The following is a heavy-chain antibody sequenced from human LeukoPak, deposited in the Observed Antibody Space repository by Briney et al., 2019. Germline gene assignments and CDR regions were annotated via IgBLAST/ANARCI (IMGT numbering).Heavy chain of an antibody. CDR3: AREVRVSSFDS. CDR1: GFPFSSYS. V-gene: IGHV3-30-3*01. CDR2: ISYDGGNK. J-gene: IGHJ4*02. D-gene: IGHD3-16*01. Sequence: GRSLRLSCVASGFPFSSYSMHWVRQAPGEGLEWVAFISYDGGNKYYADSVKGRFTISRDHSKSTLFLQMNSLRAEDTAVYYYAREVRVSSFDSWGQGTLVTVSS.